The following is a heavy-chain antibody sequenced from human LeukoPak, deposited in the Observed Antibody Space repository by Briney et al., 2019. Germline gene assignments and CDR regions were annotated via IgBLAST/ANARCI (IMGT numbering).Heavy chain of an antibody. V-gene: IGHV3-7*01. CDR3: AREVQVYCSSTSCYNLDS. D-gene: IGHD2-2*02. Sequence: GGSLRLSCAASGFTFSSYWMSWVRQAPGKGLEWVANIKQDGSEKYYVDSVKGRLTISKDNAKNSLYLQMNSLRAEDTAVYYCAREVQVYCSSTSCYNLDSWGQGTLVTVSS. CDR2: IKQDGSEK. J-gene: IGHJ4*02. CDR1: GFTFSSYW.